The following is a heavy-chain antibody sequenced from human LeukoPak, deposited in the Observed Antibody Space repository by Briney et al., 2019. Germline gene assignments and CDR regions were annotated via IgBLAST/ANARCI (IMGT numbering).Heavy chain of an antibody. CDR1: GYTFTSYG. J-gene: IGHJ6*03. CDR2: ISAYNGNT. CDR3: ARGHYGSGSYYKTSYYYYYMDV. Sequence: GASVTVSCKASGYTFTSYGISWVRQAPGQGLEWMGWISAYNGNTNYAQKLQGRVTMTTDTSTSTAYMELRSLRSDDTAVYYCARGHYGSGSYYKTSYYYYYMDVWGKGTTVTVSS. V-gene: IGHV1-18*01. D-gene: IGHD3-10*01.